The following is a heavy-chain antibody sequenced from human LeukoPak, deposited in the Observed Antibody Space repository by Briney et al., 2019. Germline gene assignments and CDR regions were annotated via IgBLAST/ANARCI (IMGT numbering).Heavy chain of an antibody. D-gene: IGHD6-13*01. CDR2: INPNSGGT. J-gene: IGHJ4*02. CDR1: GYTFTGYY. Sequence: ASVKVSCKASGYTFTGYYMHWVRQAPGQEREWMGWINPNSGGTNYAQKFQGRVTMTRDTSISTAYMELSRLRSDDTAVYYCARVSAAAGVADYWGQGTLVTVSS. CDR3: ARVSAAAGVADY. V-gene: IGHV1-2*02.